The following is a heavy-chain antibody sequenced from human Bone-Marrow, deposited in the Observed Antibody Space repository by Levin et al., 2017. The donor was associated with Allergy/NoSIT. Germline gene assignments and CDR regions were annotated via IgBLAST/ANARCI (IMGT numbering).Heavy chain of an antibody. J-gene: IGHJ4*02. CDR1: GFTFSSYA. CDR3: ARDRGGTYYYGSGSYFDY. V-gene: IGHV3-30*04. CDR2: ISYDGSNK. Sequence: SCAASGFTFSSYAMHWVRQAPGKGLEWVAVISYDGSNKYYADSVKGRFTISRDNSKNTLYLQMNSLRAEDTAVYYCARDRGGTYYYGSGSYFDYWGQGTLVTVSS. D-gene: IGHD3-10*01.